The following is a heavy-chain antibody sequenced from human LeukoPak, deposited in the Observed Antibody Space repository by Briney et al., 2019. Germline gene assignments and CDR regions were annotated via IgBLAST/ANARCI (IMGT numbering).Heavy chain of an antibody. Sequence: AASMKVSCKASGYTFTSYGISWVRQAPGQGLEWMGWISAYNGNTNYAQKLQGRVTMTTDTSTSTAYMELRSLRSDDTAVYYCARDPPSIASYYYYGMDVWGQGTTVTVSS. D-gene: IGHD6-6*01. CDR3: ARDPPSIASYYYYGMDV. J-gene: IGHJ6*02. CDR2: ISAYNGNT. V-gene: IGHV1-18*01. CDR1: GYTFTSYG.